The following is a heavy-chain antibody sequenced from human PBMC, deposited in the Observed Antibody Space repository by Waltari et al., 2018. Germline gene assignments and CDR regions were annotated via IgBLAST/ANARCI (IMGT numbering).Heavy chain of an antibody. D-gene: IGHD3-3*01. CDR2: IYHSGST. CDR3: ARWSGYSVYYFDY. CDR1: GYSISSGYY. V-gene: IGHV4-38-2*01. J-gene: IGHJ4*02. Sequence: QVQLQESGPGLVKPSETLSLTCAVSGYSISSGYYWRWIRQPPGKGLEWIGSIYHSGSTYYNPSLKSRVTISVDTSKNQFSLKLSSVTAADTAVYYCARWSGYSVYYFDYWGQGTLVTVSS.